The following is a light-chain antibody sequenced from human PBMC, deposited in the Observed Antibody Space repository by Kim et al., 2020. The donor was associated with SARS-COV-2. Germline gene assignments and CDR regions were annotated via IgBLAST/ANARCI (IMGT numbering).Light chain of an antibody. J-gene: IGKJ2*01. Sequence: SPGESATLSCRANQSVSSSYLAWYQQKPGQAPRLLIYGASSRATGIPDRFSGSGSGTDFTLTISRLEPEDFAVYYCQQYGSSPMYTFGQGTKLEI. CDR1: QSVSSSY. V-gene: IGKV3-20*01. CDR3: QQYGSSPMYT. CDR2: GAS.